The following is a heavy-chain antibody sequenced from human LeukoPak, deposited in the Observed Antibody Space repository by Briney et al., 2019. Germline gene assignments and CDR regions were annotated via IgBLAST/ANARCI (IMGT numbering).Heavy chain of an antibody. D-gene: IGHD3-22*01. CDR3: ARDLPYGISDYPPGI. CDR1: GFTFSSYE. J-gene: IGHJ4*02. V-gene: IGHV3-48*03. Sequence: GGSLRLSCAASGFTFSSYEMNWVRQAPGKGLEWVSYISSRGITIYYADSVRGRFAISRDNAKNSLYLQMNSLRAEDTAVYYCARDLPYGISDYPPGIWGRGTLVTVSS. CDR2: ISSRGITI.